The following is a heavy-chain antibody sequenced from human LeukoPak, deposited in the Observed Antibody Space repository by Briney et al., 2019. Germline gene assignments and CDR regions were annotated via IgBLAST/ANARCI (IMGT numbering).Heavy chain of an antibody. CDR1: GFTFSSYA. CDR3: ARVAVAGQNYYYYYGMDV. Sequence: AGGSLRLSCAASGFTFSSYAMHWVRQAPGKGLEWVAVISYDGSNKYYADSVKGRFTISRDNSKNTLYLQMNSLRAEDTAVYYCARVAVAGQNYYYYYGMDVWGQRTTVTVSS. CDR2: ISYDGSNK. V-gene: IGHV3-30*04. D-gene: IGHD6-19*01. J-gene: IGHJ6*02.